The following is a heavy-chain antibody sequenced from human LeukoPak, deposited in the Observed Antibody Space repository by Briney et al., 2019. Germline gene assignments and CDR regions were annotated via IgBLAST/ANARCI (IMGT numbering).Heavy chain of an antibody. D-gene: IGHD3-3*01. V-gene: IGHV3-23*01. J-gene: IGHJ4*02. CDR3: ASGPPFLKYFEY. Sequence: GGSLRLSCAASGFTFSTYVMNWFRQAPGKGLEWVSTISVGAEYIFYADSVKGRFAISRDDSNNALYLQMHSLRAEDTALYYCASGPPFLKYFEYWGQGTLVTVSS. CDR1: GFTFSTYV. CDR2: ISVGAEYI.